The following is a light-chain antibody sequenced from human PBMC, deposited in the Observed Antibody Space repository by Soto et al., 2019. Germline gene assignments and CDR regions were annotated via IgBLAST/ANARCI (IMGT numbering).Light chain of an antibody. CDR3: IQTLQTPFT. CDR2: LAS. CDR1: QSLLHINGYNY. J-gene: IGKJ4*01. Sequence: DIVVTQSPLSLPVTPGEPASISCRSSQSLLHINGYNYLVWYLQKPGQSPQLLIHLASSRASGGPDRFSGSGSGTDFTLKISRVEAEDFGAYYCIQTLQTPFTFGGGTKV. V-gene: IGKV2-28*01.